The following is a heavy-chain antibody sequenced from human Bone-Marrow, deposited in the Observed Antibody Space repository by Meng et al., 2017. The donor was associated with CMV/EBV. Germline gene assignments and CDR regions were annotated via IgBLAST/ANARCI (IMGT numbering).Heavy chain of an antibody. CDR2: INPNSGGT. CDR3: ARDAGNYAVCCDWFGH. V-gene: IGHV1-2*02. CDR1: GYTFTGYY. Sequence: ASVKVSCKASGYTFTGYYIRWVRQAPGQGLEWMGWINPNSGGTNYAQKFQGRVTMTTDTSTSTAYMELSRLRSDDTAVYYCARDAGNYAVCCDWFGHWGQGTLVNVSS. D-gene: IGHD3-10*02. J-gene: IGHJ5*02.